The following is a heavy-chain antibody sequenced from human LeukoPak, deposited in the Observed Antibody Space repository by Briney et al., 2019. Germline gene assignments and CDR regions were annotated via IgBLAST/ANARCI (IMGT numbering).Heavy chain of an antibody. D-gene: IGHD2-2*01. CDR2: INPNSGGT. CDR1: GYTFNTYG. CDR3: ARDLGGYCSSTSCSFDY. J-gene: IGHJ4*02. Sequence: ASVKVSCKASGYTFNTYGITWVRQAPGQGLEWVGWINPNSGGTNYAQKFQGRVTMTRDTSISTAYMELSRLRSDDTAVYYCARDLGGYCSSTSCSFDYWGQGTLVTVSS. V-gene: IGHV1-2*02.